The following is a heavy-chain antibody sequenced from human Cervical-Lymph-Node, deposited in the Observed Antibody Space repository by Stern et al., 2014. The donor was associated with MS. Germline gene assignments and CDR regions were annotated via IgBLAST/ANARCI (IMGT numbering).Heavy chain of an antibody. CDR3: ARDLRYYYDSSGYYYRWFDP. V-gene: IGHV4-31*03. Sequence: QLQLQESGPGLVKPSQTLSLTCTVSGGSISSGGYYWSWIRQQPGQGLEWIGYLYYSGSTYYNPSLKSRVTISVDTSKNQFSLKLSSVTAADTAVYYCARDLRYYYDSSGYYYRWFDPWGQGTLVTVSS. CDR1: GGSISSGGYY. CDR2: LYYSGST. J-gene: IGHJ5*02. D-gene: IGHD3-22*01.